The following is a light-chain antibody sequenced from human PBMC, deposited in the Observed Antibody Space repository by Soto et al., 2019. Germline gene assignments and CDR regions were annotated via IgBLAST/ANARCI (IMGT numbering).Light chain of an antibody. Sequence: DIQMTQSPSTLSASVGDRVTITCRASQSISSWLAWYQQKPGKAPKLLIYKASTLQSGVPSRFSGSGSGTEFTLAISSLQPDDFATYYCQQYNDNWTFGQGTKVDI. CDR3: QQYNDNWT. CDR1: QSISSW. V-gene: IGKV1-5*03. J-gene: IGKJ1*01. CDR2: KAS.